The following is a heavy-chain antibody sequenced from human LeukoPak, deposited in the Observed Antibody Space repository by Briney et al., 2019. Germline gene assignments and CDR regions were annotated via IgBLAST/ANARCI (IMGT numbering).Heavy chain of an antibody. Sequence: GGSLRLSCAASGFTFSSYWMSWVRQAPGKGLEWVANIKQDGSEKYYVDSVKGRFTISRDNAKNSLYLQMNSLRAEDTAVYYCANVVTGTTYYYYYGMDVWGQGTTVTVSS. CDR3: ANVVTGTTYYYYYGMDV. V-gene: IGHV3-7*03. D-gene: IGHD6-19*01. J-gene: IGHJ6*02. CDR1: GFTFSSYW. CDR2: IKQDGSEK.